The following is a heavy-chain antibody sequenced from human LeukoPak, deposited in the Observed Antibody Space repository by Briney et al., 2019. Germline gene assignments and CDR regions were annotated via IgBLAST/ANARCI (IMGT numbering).Heavy chain of an antibody. Sequence: GGSLRLSCAASGFTFSSYAMSWVRQAPGKGLEWVSVISGSGGSTYYADSGTYYADSVKGRFTISRDNSKNTLYLQMNSLRAGDTAVYYCAKAPYSSAWAIDYWGQGTLVTVSS. CDR2: ISGSGGSTYYADSGT. J-gene: IGHJ4*02. D-gene: IGHD6-19*01. CDR1: GFTFSSYA. CDR3: AKAPYSSAWAIDY. V-gene: IGHV3-23*01.